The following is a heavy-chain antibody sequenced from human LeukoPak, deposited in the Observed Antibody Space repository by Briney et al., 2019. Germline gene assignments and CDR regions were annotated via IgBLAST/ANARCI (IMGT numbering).Heavy chain of an antibody. Sequence: GGSLRLSCAASGFTFSSYAMSWVRQAPGKGLEWVSAISGSGGSTYYADSVNGRFTISRDNSKNTLYPQMNSLRADDTAVYYCATELYYDSSGYSPFDYWGQGTLVTVSS. V-gene: IGHV3-23*01. J-gene: IGHJ4*02. D-gene: IGHD3-22*01. CDR3: ATELYYDSSGYSPFDY. CDR1: GFTFSSYA. CDR2: ISGSGGST.